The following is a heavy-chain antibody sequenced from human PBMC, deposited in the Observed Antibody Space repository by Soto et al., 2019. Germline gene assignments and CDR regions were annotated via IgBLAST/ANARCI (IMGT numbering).Heavy chain of an antibody. J-gene: IGHJ4*02. V-gene: IGHV1-8*01. CDR1: GYTFTSYD. Sequence: QVQLVQSGAEVKKPGASVKVSCKASGYTFTSYDINWVRQATGQGLEWMGWMNPNSGNTGYAQKLQGRVTMTRNPSMSTAYMELRSLRSEDTAVYYCTRGSNVAAVIDYWGQGTLVTVSS. CDR2: MNPNSGNT. D-gene: IGHD6-13*01. CDR3: TRGSNVAAVIDY.